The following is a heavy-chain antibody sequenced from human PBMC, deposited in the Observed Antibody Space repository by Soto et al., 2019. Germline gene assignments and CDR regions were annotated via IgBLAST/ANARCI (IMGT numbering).Heavy chain of an antibody. V-gene: IGHV4-34*01. D-gene: IGHD5-18*01. J-gene: IGHJ6*02. CDR3: ARLGNTAMSRRPYYYYGMDV. CDR2: INHSGST. CDR1: GGSFSGYY. Sequence: PSETLSLTCAVYGGSFSGYYWSWIRQPPGRGLEWIGEINHSGSTNYNPSLKSRVTISVDTSKNQFSLKLSSVTAADTAVYYCARLGNTAMSRRPYYYYGMDVWGQGTTVTVSS.